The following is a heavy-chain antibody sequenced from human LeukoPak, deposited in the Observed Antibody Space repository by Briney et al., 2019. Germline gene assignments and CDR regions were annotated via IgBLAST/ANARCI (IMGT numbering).Heavy chain of an antibody. CDR1: GFTFSSYW. D-gene: IGHD6-19*01. CDR3: ARVGVSGWRY. CDR2: IKQDGSEK. V-gene: IGHV3-7*01. Sequence: QSGGSLRLSCAASGFTFSSYWMSWVRQAPGKGLEWVANIKQDGSEKYYVDSVKGRFTISRDNAKNTLYLQMHSLTADDTAVYYCARVGVSGWRYWGQGTLVTVSS. J-gene: IGHJ4*02.